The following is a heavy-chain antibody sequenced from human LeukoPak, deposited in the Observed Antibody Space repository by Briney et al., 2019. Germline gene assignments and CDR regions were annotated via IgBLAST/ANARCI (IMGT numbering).Heavy chain of an antibody. D-gene: IGHD3-22*01. Sequence: ASVKVSCKASGYTFTSYYMHWVRQAPGQGLEWMGIINPSGGSTSYAQKFQGRVTMTRDMSTSTVYMELSSLRSEDTAVYYCARDPPTYYYDSSGYSFGYTDVWGKGTTVTVSS. V-gene: IGHV1-46*01. J-gene: IGHJ6*03. CDR3: ARDPPTYYYDSSGYSFGYTDV. CDR1: GYTFTSYY. CDR2: INPSGGST.